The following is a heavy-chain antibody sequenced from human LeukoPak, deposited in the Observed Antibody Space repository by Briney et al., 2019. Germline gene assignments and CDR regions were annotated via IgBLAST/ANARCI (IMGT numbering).Heavy chain of an antibody. CDR1: GFTFSIYS. J-gene: IGHJ3*02. CDR2: ICSASGYT. D-gene: IGHD2-21*01. V-gene: IGHV3-21*06. CDR3: ARDYSDTGSFVI. Sequence: GGSLRLSCAASGFTFSIYSMNWVRQAPGKGLEWVSSICSASGYTYSADSVKGRFTISRDNVQNSLYLQLNSLRAEDTAVYYCARDYSDTGSFVIWGQGTMFTVSS.